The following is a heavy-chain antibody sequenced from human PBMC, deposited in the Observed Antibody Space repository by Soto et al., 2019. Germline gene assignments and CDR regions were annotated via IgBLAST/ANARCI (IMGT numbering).Heavy chain of an antibody. CDR2: ISAYTGDT. Sequence: GASVKVSCKASGYTFTSHGITWVRQAPGQGLEWMGWISAYTGDTNYAQKLQGRVTMTTDTSTSTAYMELRSLRSDDTAVYYCARDMRYYDGSGFVEYWGQGTPVTV. J-gene: IGHJ4*02. V-gene: IGHV1-18*01. CDR1: GYTFTSHG. CDR3: ARDMRYYDGSGFVEY. D-gene: IGHD3-22*01.